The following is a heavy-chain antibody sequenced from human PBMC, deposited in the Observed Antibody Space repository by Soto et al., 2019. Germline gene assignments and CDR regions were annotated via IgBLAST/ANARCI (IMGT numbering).Heavy chain of an antibody. J-gene: IGHJ4*02. CDR2: VSTSGRST. CDR1: GFIFSEST. Sequence: GGSLRLSCSASGFIFSESTIYWVRQVPGKGLEAISAVSTSGRSTYYADFVKDRFTISRDNSKNTLFLQMGSPRPEDTAIYYCVKQAHGLDGVAFDYWGQGTQVTVSS. CDR3: VKQAHGLDGVAFDY. D-gene: IGHD2-15*01. V-gene: IGHV3-64D*06.